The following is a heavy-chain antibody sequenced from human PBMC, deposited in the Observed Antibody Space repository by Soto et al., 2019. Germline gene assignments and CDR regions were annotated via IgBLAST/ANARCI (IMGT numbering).Heavy chain of an antibody. J-gene: IGHJ1*01. CDR3: ARQNDYGDYVSYFQH. CDR1: GGSISGYY. CDR2: IYYSGST. Sequence: SETLSLTCTVSGGSISGYYWSWFRQPPGKGLEWIGYIYYSGSTTYTPSLKSRVTIAVDTSKNQFSLRLNSVTAADTAVYYCARQNDYGDYVSYFQHWGQGTLVTVSS. D-gene: IGHD4-17*01. V-gene: IGHV4-59*08.